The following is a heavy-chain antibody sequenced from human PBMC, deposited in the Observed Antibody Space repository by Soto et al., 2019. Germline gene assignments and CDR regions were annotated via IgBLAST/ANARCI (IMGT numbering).Heavy chain of an antibody. Sequence: ELQLVETGGGLIQTGGSLRLSCAASGFSISSNYIAWVRQPPGKGLEWVSTTFSGGNTEYAASVKGRCSISRDNYKNTRYLQMDNLRVEDTAVYYCERKPLSAIQGWAFGMDVWGQGTTVSVSS. CDR3: ERKPLSAIQGWAFGMDV. CDR2: TFSGGNT. D-gene: IGHD2-21*01. J-gene: IGHJ6*02. CDR1: GFSISSNY. V-gene: IGHV3-53*02.